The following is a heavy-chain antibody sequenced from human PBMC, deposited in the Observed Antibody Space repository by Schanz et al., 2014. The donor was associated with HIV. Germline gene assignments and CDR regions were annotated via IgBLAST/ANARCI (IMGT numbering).Heavy chain of an antibody. D-gene: IGHD2-21*02. V-gene: IGHV3-30*03. CDR1: GFTFSNYC. J-gene: IGHJ4*02. Sequence: QVQLVESGGGVVQPGRSLRLSCAVSGFTFSNYCMHWVRQAPGKGLEWVAVISYDGSDKFYADSVKGRFIISRDNSKNTLYLQMNSLRDEDTAVYYCARAGVTDLFDHWGQGTLVTVSS. CDR2: ISYDGSDK. CDR3: ARAGVTDLFDH.